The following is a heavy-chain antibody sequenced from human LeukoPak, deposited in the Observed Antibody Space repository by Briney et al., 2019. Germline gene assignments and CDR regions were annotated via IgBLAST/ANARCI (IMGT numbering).Heavy chain of an antibody. CDR3: ARDLVVPAAMLGYYYYYGMDV. Sequence: SETLSLTCTVSGGSITGYYWTWIRQPAGKGLEWIGRISGSASTDLNPSLKSRVTMSVDTSKNQFSLKLSSVTAADTAVYYCARDLVVPAAMLGYYYYYGMDVWGQGATVTVSS. J-gene: IGHJ6*02. CDR2: ISGSAST. V-gene: IGHV4-4*07. D-gene: IGHD2-2*01. CDR1: GGSITGYY.